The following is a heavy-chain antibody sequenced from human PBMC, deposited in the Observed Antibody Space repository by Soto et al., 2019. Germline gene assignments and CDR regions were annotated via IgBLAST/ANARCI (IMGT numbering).Heavy chain of an antibody. J-gene: IGHJ4*02. V-gene: IGHV4-39*01. Sequence: QLHLQESGPGLVKPSETLSLTCNVSGVSIRTTSYNWGWLRQPPGRGLQWIGTVYYTGRTYYNPSLKSRGAISVDTSSNPFSLNLTSVTAADTAVYYCARHGSYWGQGTLVIVSS. CDR3: ARHGSY. CDR2: VYYTGRT. CDR1: GVSIRTTSYN.